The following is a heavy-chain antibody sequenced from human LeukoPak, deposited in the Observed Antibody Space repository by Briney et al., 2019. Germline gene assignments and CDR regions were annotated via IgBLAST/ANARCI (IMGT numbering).Heavy chain of an antibody. CDR1: GFTFSSYS. CDR2: FTSSSRSI. J-gene: IGHJ4*02. Sequence: GGSLRLSCAASGFTFSSYSMTWVRQAPGKGLEWVSSFTSSSRSIYYADSVKGRFTISRDNSKNTLYLQMNSLRAEDTAVYYCAKTVNSGPRYYFDYWGQGTLVTVSS. CDR3: AKTVNSGPRYYFDY. V-gene: IGHV3-23*01. D-gene: IGHD4-17*01.